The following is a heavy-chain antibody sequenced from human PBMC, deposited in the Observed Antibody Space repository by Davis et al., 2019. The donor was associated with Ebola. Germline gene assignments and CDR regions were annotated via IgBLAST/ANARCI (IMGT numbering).Heavy chain of an antibody. CDR3: ARESRGLTGV. J-gene: IGHJ6*02. CDR1: GFTVSSNY. D-gene: IGHD5-24*01. V-gene: IGHV3-7*03. Sequence: GGSLRLSCAASGFTVSSNYMSWVRQAPGKGLEWVANIKQDGSEKYYVDSVKGRFTISRDNAKNSLYLQMNSLRAEDTAVYYCARESRGLTGVWGQGTTVTVSS. CDR2: IKQDGSEK.